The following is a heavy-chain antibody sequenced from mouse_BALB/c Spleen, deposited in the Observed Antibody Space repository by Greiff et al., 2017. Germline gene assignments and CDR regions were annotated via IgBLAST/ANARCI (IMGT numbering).Heavy chain of an antibody. Sequence: EVQLQESGAELVKPGASVKLSCTASGFNIKDTYMHWVKQRPEQGLEWIGRIDPANGNTKYDPKFQGKATITADTSSNTAYLQLSSLTSEDTAVYYCASAGGYDVGRFAYWGQGTLVTVSA. CDR1: GFNIKDTY. V-gene: IGHV14-3*02. CDR3: ASAGGYDVGRFAY. J-gene: IGHJ3*01. D-gene: IGHD2-2*01. CDR2: IDPANGNT.